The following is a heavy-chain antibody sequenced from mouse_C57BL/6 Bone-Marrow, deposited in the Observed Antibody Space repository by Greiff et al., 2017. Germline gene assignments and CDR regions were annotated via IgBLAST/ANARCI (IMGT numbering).Heavy chain of an antibody. V-gene: IGHV14-4*01. CDR3: THYGSSPAWFAY. D-gene: IGHD1-1*01. CDR2: IDPENGDT. CDR1: GFNIKDDY. Sequence: EVKLVESGAELVRPGASVKLSCTASGFNIKDDYMHWVKQRPEQGLEWIGWIDPENGDTEYASKFQGKATITADTSSNTAYLQLSSLTSEDTAVYYCTHYGSSPAWFAYWGQGTLVTGSA. J-gene: IGHJ3*01.